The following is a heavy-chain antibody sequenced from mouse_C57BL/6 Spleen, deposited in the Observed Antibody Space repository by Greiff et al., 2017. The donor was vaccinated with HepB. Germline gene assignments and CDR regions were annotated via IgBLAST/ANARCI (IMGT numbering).Heavy chain of an antibody. V-gene: IGHV3-6*01. CDR2: ISYDGSN. CDR3: ARDQPHYDYDDEFAY. Sequence: EVQLQESGPGLVKPSQSLSLTCSVTGYSITSGYYWNWIRQFPGNKLEWIGYISYDGSNNYNPSLKNRISINRDKSKNQFFLKLNSVTTEDTATYYCARDQPHYDYDDEFAYWGQGTLVTVSA. J-gene: IGHJ3*01. CDR1: GYSITSGYY. D-gene: IGHD2-4*01.